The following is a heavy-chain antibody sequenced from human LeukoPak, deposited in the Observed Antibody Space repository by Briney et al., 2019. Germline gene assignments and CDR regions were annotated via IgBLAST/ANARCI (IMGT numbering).Heavy chain of an antibody. D-gene: IGHD3-10*01. Sequence: GGFLRLSCAGSGCTFKISAMNWGRQVPGKGLEWVSGIGGSGDSTYYADSVTCRFTISRDNSKNTLFLQMNSLRVEDTAVYYCAKDRARITRVRGAITDSWGQGTLVTVSS. J-gene: IGHJ4*02. CDR3: AKDRARITRVRGAITDS. CDR2: IGGSGDST. CDR1: GCTFKISA. V-gene: IGHV3-23*01.